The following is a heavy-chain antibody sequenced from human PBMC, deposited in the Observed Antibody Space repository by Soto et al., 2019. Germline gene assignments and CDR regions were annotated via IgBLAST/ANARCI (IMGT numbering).Heavy chain of an antibody. Sequence: SVKVSCKASGGTFSSYAISWVRQAPGQGLEWMGGIIPIFGTANYAQKFQGRVTITADESTSTAYMELSSLRSEDTAVYYCARGGQGYYGSGSSASYYYYGMDVWGQGTTVTVSS. J-gene: IGHJ6*02. CDR1: GGTFSSYA. V-gene: IGHV1-69*13. CDR2: IIPIFGTA. CDR3: ARGGQGYYGSGSSASYYYYGMDV. D-gene: IGHD3-10*01.